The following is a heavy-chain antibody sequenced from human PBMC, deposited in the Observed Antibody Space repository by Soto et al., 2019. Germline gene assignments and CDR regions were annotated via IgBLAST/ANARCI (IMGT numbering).Heavy chain of an antibody. D-gene: IGHD6-6*01. CDR1: GGSVSSGGHY. Sequence: QVQLQESGPGLVKPSQTLSLTCTVSGGSVSSGGHYWSWIRQHPGKGLEWVGYIYYSGSTYYNPSIKSRGNLSLDMSIIQLSSKLRSLYAEDTAVYHCARRVVRRGSDYWGQGTLVTVSP. CDR3: ARRVVRRGSDY. J-gene: IGHJ4*02. V-gene: IGHV4-31*03. CDR2: IYYSGST.